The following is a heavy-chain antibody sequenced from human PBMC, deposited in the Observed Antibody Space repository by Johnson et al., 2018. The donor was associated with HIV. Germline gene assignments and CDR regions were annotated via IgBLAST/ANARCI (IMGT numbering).Heavy chain of an antibody. D-gene: IGHD3-22*01. CDR3: ARDNRDYYSGSGPSAFDI. J-gene: IGHJ3*02. CDR2: ISSSGSTI. V-gene: IGHV3-11*04. Sequence: QVQLLESGGGLVKPGGSLRLSCAASGFTFSDYYMSWIRQAPGKGLEWVSYISSSGSTIYYADSVKGRFTISRDNSKNTLYLQMNSLRAEDTAVYYCARDNRDYYSGSGPSAFDIWGQGTMVTVSS. CDR1: GFTFSDYY.